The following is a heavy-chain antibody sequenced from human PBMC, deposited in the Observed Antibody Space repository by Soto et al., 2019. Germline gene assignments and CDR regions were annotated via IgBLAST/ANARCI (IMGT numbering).Heavy chain of an antibody. CDR3: ARAKAARYYFEY. J-gene: IGHJ4*02. D-gene: IGHD6-6*01. CDR1: GGSISSYY. V-gene: IGHV4-59*08. CDR2: IYYSWST. Sequence: SATLSLTCTVSGGSISSYYWSWIRQPPGKGLEWFGYIYYSWSTNYNPSLKSRVTISVDTSKNQFSLKLSSVTAADTAVYYCARAKAARYYFEYWGQGTLVTVSS.